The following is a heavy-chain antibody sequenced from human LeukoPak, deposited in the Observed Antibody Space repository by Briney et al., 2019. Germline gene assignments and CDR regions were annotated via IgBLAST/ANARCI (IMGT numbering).Heavy chain of an antibody. CDR1: GFSFSNYY. V-gene: IGHV3-7*01. D-gene: IGHD3-3*01. CDR3: ARDYDFWSGSLGYYYYYMDV. J-gene: IGHJ6*03. Sequence: TGESLRLSCAASGFSFSNYYMSWVRQAPGKGLEWVAHIKQDGSDKYSVDSVKGRFTISRDNVKNLLYLQMNSLRAEDTAVYYCARDYDFWSGSLGYYYYYMDVWGKGTTVTVSS. CDR2: IKQDGSDK.